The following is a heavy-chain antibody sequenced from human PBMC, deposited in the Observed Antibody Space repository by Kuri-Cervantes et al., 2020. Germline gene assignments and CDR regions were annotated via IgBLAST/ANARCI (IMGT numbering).Heavy chain of an antibody. V-gene: IGHV4-59*13. CDR3: ARGGSSGWTHYSDY. J-gene: IGHJ4*02. D-gene: IGHD6-19*01. CDR1: GGSISSYY. CDR2: IYYSGST. Sequence: SETLSLTCTVSGGSISSYYWSWIRQPPGKGLEWIGYIYYSGSTNYNPSLKSRVTISVDTSKNQFSLKLSSVTAADTAVYYCARGGSSGWTHYSDYWGQGTLVTVSS.